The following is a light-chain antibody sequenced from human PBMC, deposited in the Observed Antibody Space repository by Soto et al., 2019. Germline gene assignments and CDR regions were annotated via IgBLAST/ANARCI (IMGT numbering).Light chain of an antibody. J-gene: IGKJ4*01. Sequence: ESVLTQSPATLSLSPGERATLSCRASQSVSSNLAWYQQQPGQAPRLLIYGASTRATGFPARFSGSGSGTEFTLTISSLQSEDFAVYYCQQYNNWPLTFGGGTKVDIK. V-gene: IGKV3-15*01. CDR3: QQYNNWPLT. CDR2: GAS. CDR1: QSVSSN.